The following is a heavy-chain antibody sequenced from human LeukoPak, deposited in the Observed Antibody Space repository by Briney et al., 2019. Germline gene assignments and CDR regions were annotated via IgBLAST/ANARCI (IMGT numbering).Heavy chain of an antibody. CDR3: AREVKRWLQSRGYYMDV. V-gene: IGHV4-59*11. CDR1: GGSISSHY. Sequence: SETLSLTCTGSGGSISSHYWSWIRQPPGKGLEWIGYIYYSGSTNYNPSLKSRVTISVDTSKNQFSLKLSSVTAADTAVYYCAREVKRWLQSRGYYMDVWGKGTTVTVSS. D-gene: IGHD5-24*01. CDR2: IYYSGST. J-gene: IGHJ6*03.